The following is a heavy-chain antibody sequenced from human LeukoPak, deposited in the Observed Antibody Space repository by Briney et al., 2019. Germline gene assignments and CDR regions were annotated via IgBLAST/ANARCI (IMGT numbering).Heavy chain of an antibody. J-gene: IGHJ4*02. Sequence: GASVKVSCKASGYTFTSYDINWVRQTTGQGLEWMGWMNPPSGDTGYAQKFQGRVTITRNTSISTTYMELNSLTSDDTAVYYCARQPGVRASSPNDYWGQGTLVTVSS. CDR1: GYTFTSYD. D-gene: IGHD6-13*01. CDR2: MNPPSGDT. CDR3: ARQPGVRASSPNDY. V-gene: IGHV1-8*03.